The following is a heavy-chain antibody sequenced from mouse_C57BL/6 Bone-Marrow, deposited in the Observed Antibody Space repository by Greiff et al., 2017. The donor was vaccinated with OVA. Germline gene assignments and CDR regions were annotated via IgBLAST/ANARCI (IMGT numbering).Heavy chain of an antibody. Sequence: VQVVESGAELARPGASVKLSCKASGYTFTSYGIRWVKQRTGQGLEWIGEIYPRSGNTYYNEKFKGKATLTADKSSSTAYMELRSLTSEDSAVYFCARNYYGSGVRGYFDYWGQGTTLTVSS. J-gene: IGHJ2*01. CDR2: IYPRSGNT. V-gene: IGHV1-81*01. D-gene: IGHD1-1*01. CDR1: GYTFTSYG. CDR3: ARNYYGSGVRGYFDY.